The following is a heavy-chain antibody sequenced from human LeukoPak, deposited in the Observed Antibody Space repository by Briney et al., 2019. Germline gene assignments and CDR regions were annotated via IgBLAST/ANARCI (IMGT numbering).Heavy chain of an antibody. V-gene: IGHV1-24*01. Sequence: ASVTVSCKVSGYTLTELSMHWARQAPGKGLEWMGVFDPEDGETIYAQKFQRRVTMTEDTSTDTAYMELSSLRSEDTAVYYCASRYWNPSKGWFAPWGQGSLVTVSS. J-gene: IGHJ5*02. CDR1: GYTLTELS. CDR2: FDPEDGET. CDR3: ASRYWNPSKGWFAP. D-gene: IGHD1-1*01.